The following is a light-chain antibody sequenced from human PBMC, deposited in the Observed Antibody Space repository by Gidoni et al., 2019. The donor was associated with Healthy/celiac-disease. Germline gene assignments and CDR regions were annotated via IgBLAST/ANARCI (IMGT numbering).Light chain of an antibody. V-gene: IGLV1-51*02. Sequence: QSVLTQPPSVSAAPGQKVTIPCSGSSSNIGNNYVSWYQPLPGTAPKLLIYENNKRPSGIPDRFSGSKSGTSATLGITGLQTGDEADYYCGTWDSSLSAWVFGGGTKLTVL. CDR3: GTWDSSLSAWV. CDR2: ENN. J-gene: IGLJ3*02. CDR1: SSNIGNNY.